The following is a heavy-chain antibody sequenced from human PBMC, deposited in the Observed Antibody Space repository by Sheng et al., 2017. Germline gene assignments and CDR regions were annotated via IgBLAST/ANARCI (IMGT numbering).Heavy chain of an antibody. CDR2: INHSGST. D-gene: IGHD2-8*02. J-gene: IGHJ3*02. Sequence: QVQLQQWGAGLLKPSETLSLTCAVYGGSFSGYYWSWIRQPPGKGLEWIGEINHSGSTNYNPSLKSRVTISVDTSKNQFSLKLSSVTAADTAVYYCARGCDTGGVCSDAFDIWGQGTMVTVSS. V-gene: IGHV4-34*01. CDR3: ARGCDTGGVCSDAFDI. CDR1: GGSFSGYY.